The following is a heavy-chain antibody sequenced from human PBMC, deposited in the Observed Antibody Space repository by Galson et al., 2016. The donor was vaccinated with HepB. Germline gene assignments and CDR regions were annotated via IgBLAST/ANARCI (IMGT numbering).Heavy chain of an antibody. J-gene: IGHJ4*02. V-gene: IGHV3-30*04. CDR1: GFSFRSYA. Sequence: SLRLSCAASGFSFRSYAMHWVRQVPGKGLEWVAVISFDGSDEYYADSVKGRFTISRDNAKNSLYLQMNSLRAEDTAVYYCASDSSSGYFFESWGQGALVTVSS. CDR2: ISFDGSDE. CDR3: ASDSSSGYFFES. D-gene: IGHD6-13*01.